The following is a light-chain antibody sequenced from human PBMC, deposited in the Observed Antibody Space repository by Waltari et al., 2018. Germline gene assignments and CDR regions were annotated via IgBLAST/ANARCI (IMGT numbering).Light chain of an antibody. CDR3: GTWDSSLGVWV. CDR1: PSTIGGND. Sequence: SVLTQPPSVSAAPGQKVTISCSGRPSTIGGNDVFWYQQLPGTAPELLIYETDGRPAGTPDRFSGSKSGTTATLGITGLQTGDEADYYCGTWDSSLGVWVFGGGTRLTVL. V-gene: IGLV1-51*02. J-gene: IGLJ3*02. CDR2: ETD.